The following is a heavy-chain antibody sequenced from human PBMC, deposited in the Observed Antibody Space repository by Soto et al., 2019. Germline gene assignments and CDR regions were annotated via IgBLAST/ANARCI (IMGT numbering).Heavy chain of an antibody. D-gene: IGHD6-13*01. V-gene: IGHV3-53*01. CDR2: IYSGGST. J-gene: IGHJ6*02. CDR3: ASCSSPGQVYYYYGMDV. Sequence: EVQLVESGGGLIQPGGSLRLSCAASGFTVSSNYMSWVRQAPGKGLEWVSVIYSGGSTYYADSVKGRFTISRDNSKNTLYLQMNSLRAEDTAVYYCASCSSPGQVYYYYGMDVWGQGTTVTVSS. CDR1: GFTVSSNY.